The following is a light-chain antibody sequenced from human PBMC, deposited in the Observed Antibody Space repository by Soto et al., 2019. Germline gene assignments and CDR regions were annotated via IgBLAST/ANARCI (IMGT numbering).Light chain of an antibody. CDR2: RNS. Sequence: QSVLTQPPSVSGAPGQRVTISCTGSGSNLGAGYDVHWYQHLPETAPKLLMYRNSNRPSGVPDRFSGSKSGTSASLAITGLQAEDEADFYCQSYDSSLSASVFGGGTKVTVL. J-gene: IGLJ2*01. V-gene: IGLV1-40*01. CDR3: QSYDSSLSASV. CDR1: GSNLGAGYD.